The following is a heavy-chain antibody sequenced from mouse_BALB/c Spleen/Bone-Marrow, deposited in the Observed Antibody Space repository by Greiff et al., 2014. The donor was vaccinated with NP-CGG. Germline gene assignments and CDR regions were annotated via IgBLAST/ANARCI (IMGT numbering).Heavy chain of an antibody. D-gene: IGHD2-1*01. Sequence: VQLQQSGAELVRPGASVKLSCTASGFNIKDTYMHWVKQRPEQGLEWIGRIYPANGNTKYDPKFQGKATVTAATSSNTAYLQPSSLTSKDNAVYYCARNGNYGAWFAYWGQGTLVTVSA. J-gene: IGHJ3*01. V-gene: IGHV14-3*02. CDR2: IYPANGNT. CDR3: ARNGNYGAWFAY. CDR1: GFNIKDTY.